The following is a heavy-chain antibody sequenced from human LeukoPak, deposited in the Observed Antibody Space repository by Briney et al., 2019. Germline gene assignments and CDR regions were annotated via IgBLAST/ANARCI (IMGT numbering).Heavy chain of an antibody. D-gene: IGHD6-19*01. J-gene: IGHJ4*02. Sequence: PGGSLRLSCEAYGXTLGDHWMTWVRQAPGKGLEWVAYIKQDGSAKDYVDSVKGRFTISRDNSKNSLYLQMNSLRAEDTAVYYCARGGWSLDYWGQGTLVTVSP. CDR2: IKQDGSAK. CDR3: ARGGWSLDY. CDR1: GXTLGDHW. V-gene: IGHV3-7*04.